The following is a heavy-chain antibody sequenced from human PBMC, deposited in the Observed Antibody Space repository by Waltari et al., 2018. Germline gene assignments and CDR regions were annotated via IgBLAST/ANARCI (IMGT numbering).Heavy chain of an antibody. V-gene: IGHV4-34*01. CDR3: ARGARITMVQGDLDY. Sequence: QVQLQQWGAGLLKPSETLSLTCAVYGGSFSGYYWSGIRQPPGKGLEWIGEINHSGSPNYNPSLKSRVTISVDTSKNQFSLKLSSVTAADTAVYYCARGARITMVQGDLDYWGQGTLVTVSS. CDR2: INHSGSP. CDR1: GGSFSGYY. J-gene: IGHJ4*02. D-gene: IGHD3-10*01.